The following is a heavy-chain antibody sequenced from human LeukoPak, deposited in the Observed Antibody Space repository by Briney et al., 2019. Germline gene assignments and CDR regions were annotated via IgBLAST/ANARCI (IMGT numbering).Heavy chain of an antibody. V-gene: IGHV4-38-2*02. CDR2: IYHSGST. Sequence: SETLSLTCTVSGYSISSGYYWGWIRQPPGKGLEWIGSIYHSGSTYYNPSLKSRVTISVDTSKNQFSLKLSSVTAADTAVYYCARRRHYYDSSGFASWGQGTLVTVSS. CDR3: ARRRHYYDSSGFAS. J-gene: IGHJ4*02. D-gene: IGHD3-22*01. CDR1: GYSISSGYY.